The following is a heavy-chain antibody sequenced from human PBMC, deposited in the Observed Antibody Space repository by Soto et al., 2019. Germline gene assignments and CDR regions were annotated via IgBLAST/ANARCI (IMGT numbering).Heavy chain of an antibody. CDR3: ARDTGWGLGY. Sequence: QVQLQESGPGLVRPSGTLSLTCAVSGDSINSNYCWTWVRQPPGKGLEWIAGIYYSGGTSYNPSLKSGVTTSMDKSQNQFSLTLTSVTAADTAMYYCARDTGWGLGYWGQGTLVTVSS. V-gene: IGHV4-4*02. CDR1: GDSINSNYC. CDR2: IYYSGGT. D-gene: IGHD6-19*01. J-gene: IGHJ4*02.